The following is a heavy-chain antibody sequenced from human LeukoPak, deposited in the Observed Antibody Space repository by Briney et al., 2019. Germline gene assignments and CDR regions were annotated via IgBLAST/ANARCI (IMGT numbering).Heavy chain of an antibody. J-gene: IGHJ3*02. V-gene: IGHV3-11*04. D-gene: IGHD6-19*01. CDR1: GFTFSDYY. CDR2: ISSSGSTI. Sequence: GGSLRLSCAASGFTFSDYYMSWIRQAPGKGLEWVSYISSSGSTIYYADSVKGRFTISRDNAKNSLYLQMNSLRAEDTAVYYCARTRLGEWLVGNAFDIWGQGTMVTVSS. CDR3: ARTRLGEWLVGNAFDI.